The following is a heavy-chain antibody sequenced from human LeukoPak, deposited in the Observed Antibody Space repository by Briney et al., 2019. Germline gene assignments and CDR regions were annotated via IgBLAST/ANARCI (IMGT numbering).Heavy chain of an antibody. CDR3: ARDWGWEFIDY. D-gene: IGHD1-26*01. J-gene: IGHJ4*02. Sequence: GGSLRLSCAASGFTFSSYRMNWVRQAPGKGLEWVSSISSSNTYIYYADSVKGRFTISRDNSKNTLDLQMNSLRAEDTAVYYCARDWGWEFIDYWGQGTLVTVSS. CDR2: ISSSNTYI. CDR1: GFTFSSYR. V-gene: IGHV3-21*01.